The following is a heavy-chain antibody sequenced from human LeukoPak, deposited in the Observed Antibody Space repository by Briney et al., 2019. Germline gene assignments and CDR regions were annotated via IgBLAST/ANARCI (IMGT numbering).Heavy chain of an antibody. D-gene: IGHD4-23*01. V-gene: IGHV1-2*02. CDR1: GYTFTGYY. J-gene: IGHJ4*02. CDR3: AREDSTVVTLFDY. CDR2: INPNNGGT. Sequence: ASVKVSCKASGYTFTGYYMHWVRQAPGQGLEWMGWINPNNGGTNYAQRFQGRVTMTRDTSISTAYMELSRLRSDDTAVYYCAREDSTVVTLFDYWGQGTLVTISS.